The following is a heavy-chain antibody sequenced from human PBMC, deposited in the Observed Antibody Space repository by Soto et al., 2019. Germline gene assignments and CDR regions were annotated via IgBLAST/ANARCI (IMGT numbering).Heavy chain of an antibody. V-gene: IGHV4-38-2*01. CDR2: INHSGST. CDR1: GYSISSGYY. D-gene: IGHD5-18*01. Sequence: SETLSLTCAVSGYSISSGYYWGWIRQPPGKGLEWIASINHSGSTYYNPSLKSRVTISRDASKNQFSLKMTSVTAADTAVYYCARGGYSYGSRFDCWGQGSLVT. CDR3: ARGGYSYGSRFDC. J-gene: IGHJ4*02.